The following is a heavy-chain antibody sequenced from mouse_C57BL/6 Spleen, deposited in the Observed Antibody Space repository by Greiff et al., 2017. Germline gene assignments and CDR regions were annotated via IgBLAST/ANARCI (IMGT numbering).Heavy chain of an antibody. Sequence: EVQGVESGGGLVKPGGSLKLSCAASGFTFSDYGMHWVRQAPEKGLEWVAYISSGSSTLYYADTVKGRFTISRDNAKNTLFLQMTSLRAEDTAMYYCARREDYYRSSHAMDYWGQGTSVTVSS. V-gene: IGHV5-17*01. CDR1: GFTFSDYG. CDR2: ISSGSSTL. J-gene: IGHJ4*01. D-gene: IGHD1-1*01. CDR3: ARREDYYRSSHAMDY.